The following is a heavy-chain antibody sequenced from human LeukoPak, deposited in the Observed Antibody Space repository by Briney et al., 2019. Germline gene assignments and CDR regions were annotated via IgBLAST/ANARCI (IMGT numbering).Heavy chain of an antibody. D-gene: IGHD3-22*01. Sequence: SGTLSLTCTVSGGSISSGGYSWSWIRQPPGKGLEWIGYIYHSGSTYYNPSLKSRVTISVDRSKNQFSLKLSSVTAADTAVYYCARGYYYDSSGNSYYFDYWGQGTLVTVSS. J-gene: IGHJ4*02. CDR1: GGSISSGGYS. V-gene: IGHV4-30-2*01. CDR3: ARGYYYDSSGNSYYFDY. CDR2: IYHSGST.